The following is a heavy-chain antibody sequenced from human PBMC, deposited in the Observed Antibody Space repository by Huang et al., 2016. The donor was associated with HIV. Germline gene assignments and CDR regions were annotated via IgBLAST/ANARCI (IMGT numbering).Heavy chain of an antibody. CDR3: AKDADTSGYDVLGPFGS. CDR1: GFTFSSYA. V-gene: IGHV3-23*01. Sequence: EVLLLESGGGLVQPGGSLRLSCVASGFTFSSYAMRWVRQGPGKGLGWVSVITDGINNRYYAHAVKGRFAVSRDDSTNTLYLQMNSLRAEDTAVYYCAKDADTSGYDVLGPFGSWGQGTLVTVSS. D-gene: IGHD3-3*01. J-gene: IGHJ4*02. CDR2: ITDGINNR.